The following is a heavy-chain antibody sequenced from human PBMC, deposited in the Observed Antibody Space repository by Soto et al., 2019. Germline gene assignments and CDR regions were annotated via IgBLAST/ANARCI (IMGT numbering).Heavy chain of an antibody. V-gene: IGHV1-2*02. Sequence: QVQLVQSGAEVRKPGASVKVSCKTSGYTFTGYYVHWERQAPGQGLEYMGWINPNTGGTKFAQKFQGRVTMTRDTSISTAYMELSWLVSDDTAVYFCARSLSTIAARPDYWGQGTLVTVSS. J-gene: IGHJ4*02. CDR1: GYTFTGYY. D-gene: IGHD6-6*01. CDR3: ARSLSTIAARPDY. CDR2: INPNTGGT.